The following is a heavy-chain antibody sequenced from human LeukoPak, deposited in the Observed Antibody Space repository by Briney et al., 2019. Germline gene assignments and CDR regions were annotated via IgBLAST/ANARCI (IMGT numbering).Heavy chain of an antibody. CDR1: GYTFTSYG. D-gene: IGHD3-16*02. CDR2: ISAYNGNT. Sequence: GASVTVSCKASGYTFTSYGISWVRQAPGQGLEWMGWISAYNGNTNYAQKLQGRVTMTTDTSTSTAYMELRSLRSDDTAVYYCARVQHMITFGGVIVPGDYWGQGTLVTVSS. V-gene: IGHV1-18*01. CDR3: ARVQHMITFGGVIVPGDY. J-gene: IGHJ4*02.